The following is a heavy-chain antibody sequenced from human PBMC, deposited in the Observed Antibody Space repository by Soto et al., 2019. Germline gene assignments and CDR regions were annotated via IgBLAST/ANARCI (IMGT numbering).Heavy chain of an antibody. CDR2: IGPESGAT. CDR3: GRGRSGQIVVFY. J-gene: IGHJ4*02. V-gene: IGHV1-2*02. D-gene: IGHD1-26*01. CDR1: GYTFTGHY. Sequence: ASVKVSCKASGYTFTGHYIHWVRQAPQQGPEWMGEIGPESGATRYAQKFRGRVTMTMDTSITTVYMELRNLSPDDTAVYYCGRGRSGQIVVFYWGQGTPVTVSS.